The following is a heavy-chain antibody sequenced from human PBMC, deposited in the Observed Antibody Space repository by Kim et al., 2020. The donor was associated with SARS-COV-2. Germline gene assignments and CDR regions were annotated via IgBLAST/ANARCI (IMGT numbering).Heavy chain of an antibody. CDR3: ARFIRGVTRSLDY. J-gene: IGHJ4*02. D-gene: IGHD3-10*01. V-gene: IGHV2-70*11. Sequence: SGPTLVRPTQTLTLTCTFSGFSLSSSEMCVSWIRQPPGKALEWLARIDWDNDKHYRTSLKTRLTISKDTSRNQVLLTMTNMDPVDTATYYCARFIRGVTRSLDYWGQGILVTV. CDR2: IDWDNDK. CDR1: GFSLSSSEMC.